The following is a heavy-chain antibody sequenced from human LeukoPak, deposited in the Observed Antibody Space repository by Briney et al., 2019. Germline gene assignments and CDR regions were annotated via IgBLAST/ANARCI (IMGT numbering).Heavy chain of an antibody. CDR2: IKQDGSEK. D-gene: IGHD5/OR15-5a*01. Sequence: PGGSLTLSCAACRFTLSSYWMSWLRQAPGKGLEWVANIKQDGSEKYYVDSVKGRFTISRDSAQSSLYLQMNSLRAEDTAVYYCASAAGNSVYWGQGTLVTVSS. CDR1: RFTLSSYW. V-gene: IGHV3-7*03. J-gene: IGHJ4*02. CDR3: ASAAGNSVY.